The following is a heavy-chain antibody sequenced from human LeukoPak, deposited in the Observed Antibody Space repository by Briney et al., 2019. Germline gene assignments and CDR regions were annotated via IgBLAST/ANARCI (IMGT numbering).Heavy chain of an antibody. CDR1: GGTFSSYA. CDR3: ARGVAARPDYYYYYMDV. CDR2: IIPIFGTA. J-gene: IGHJ6*03. Sequence: ASVKVSCKASGGTFSSYAISWVRQAPGQGLEWMGGIIPIFGTANYAQKFQGRVTITADKSTSTAYVEPSSLRSEDTAVYYCARGVAARPDYYYYYMDVWGKGTTVTVSS. D-gene: IGHD6-6*01. V-gene: IGHV1-69*06.